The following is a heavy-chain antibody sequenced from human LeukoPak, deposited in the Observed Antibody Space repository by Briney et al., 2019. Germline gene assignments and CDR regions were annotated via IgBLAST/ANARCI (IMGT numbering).Heavy chain of an antibody. CDR2: IHYIGIT. V-gene: IGHV4-30-2*01. CDR1: GGSISSDGYS. D-gene: IGHD2-21*02. CDR3: ASGRLAYCGGDCYGDAFDI. J-gene: IGHJ3*02. Sequence: PSQTLSLTCAVSGGSISSDGYSWSWIRQPPGKGLEWIGYIHYIGITHYNPSLKSRLTISVDRSKNQFSLNLSSVTAADTAVYYCASGRLAYCGGDCYGDAFDIWGQGTMVTVSS.